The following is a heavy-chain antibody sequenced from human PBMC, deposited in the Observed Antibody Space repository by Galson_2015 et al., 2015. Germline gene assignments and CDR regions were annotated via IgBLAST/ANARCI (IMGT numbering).Heavy chain of an antibody. CDR2: FDPEDGET. J-gene: IGHJ3*02. D-gene: IGHD6-19*01. CDR3: ATAYSSGWRVPDAFDI. Sequence: SVKVSCKVSGYTLTELSMHWVRQAPGKGLEWMGGFDPEDGETIYAQKFQGRVTMTEDTSTDTAYMELSSLRSEDTAVYYCATAYSSGWRVPDAFDIWGQGTMVTVSS. CDR1: GYTLTELS. V-gene: IGHV1-24*01.